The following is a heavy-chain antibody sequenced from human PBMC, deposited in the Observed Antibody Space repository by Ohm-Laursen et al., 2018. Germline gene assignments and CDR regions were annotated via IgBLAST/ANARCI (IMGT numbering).Heavy chain of an antibody. V-gene: IGHV1-18*01. CDR3: ARTPRGYYSDYYYYYGMDV. J-gene: IGHJ6*02. Sequence: GSSVKVSCKASGYTFTSYGISWVRQAPGQGLEWMGWISAYNGNTNYAQKLQGRVTMTTDTSTSTAYMELRSLRSDDTAVYYCARTPRGYYSDYYYYYGMDVWGQGTTVTVSS. CDR1: GYTFTSYG. D-gene: IGHD5-12*01. CDR2: ISAYNGNT.